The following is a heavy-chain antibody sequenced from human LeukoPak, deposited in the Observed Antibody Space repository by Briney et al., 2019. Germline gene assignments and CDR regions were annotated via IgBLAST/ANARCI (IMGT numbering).Heavy chain of an antibody. CDR2: ISYDGSVK. CDR3: ARDREYCSGTSCTAKNWFDP. J-gene: IGHJ5*02. V-gene: IGHV3-30*04. CDR1: GFTFNNYA. D-gene: IGHD2-2*01. Sequence: GGFLRLSCAASGFTFNNYALHWVRQAPGKGLEWVAVISYDGSVKYYAESAKGRFTISRDNSKNNLYLQMNSLRAEDTAVYYCARDREYCSGTSCTAKNWFDPWGQGTLVTVSS.